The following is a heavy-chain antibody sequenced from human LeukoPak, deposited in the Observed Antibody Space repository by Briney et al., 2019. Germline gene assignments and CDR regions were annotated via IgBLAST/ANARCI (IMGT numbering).Heavy chain of an antibody. J-gene: IGHJ5*02. V-gene: IGHV3-66*01. CDR1: GFTVSSNY. D-gene: IGHD3-16*02. Sequence: GGSLRLSCAASGFTVSSNYMSWVRQAPGKGLEWVSVIYSGGSTYYADSVKGRFTISRDNSKNTLYLQMNSLRAEDTAVYYCARGSGRYDYVWGSYRSNWFDPWGQGTLVTVSS. CDR2: IYSGGST. CDR3: ARGSGRYDYVWGSYRSNWFDP.